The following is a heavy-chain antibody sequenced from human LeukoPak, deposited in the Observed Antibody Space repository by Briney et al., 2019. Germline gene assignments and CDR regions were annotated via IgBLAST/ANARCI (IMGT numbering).Heavy chain of an antibody. CDR3: ARRGGQQLVGIDY. CDR2: INHSGST. CDR1: GGSISINSYY. D-gene: IGHD6-13*01. Sequence: PSETLSLTCTVSGGSISINSYYWGWIRQPPGKGLEWIGEINHSGSTNYNPSLKSRVTISVDTSKNQFSLKLSSVTAADTAVYYCARRGGQQLVGIDYWGQGTLVTVSS. J-gene: IGHJ4*02. V-gene: IGHV4-39*07.